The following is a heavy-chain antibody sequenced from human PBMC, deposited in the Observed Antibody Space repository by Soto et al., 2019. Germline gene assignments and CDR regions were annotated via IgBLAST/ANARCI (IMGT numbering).Heavy chain of an antibody. V-gene: IGHV3-33*01. CDR3: ARDLGAWAVAGTCAY. J-gene: IGHJ4*02. D-gene: IGHD6-19*01. CDR1: GFTFSSYG. CDR2: IWYDGSNK. Sequence: GGSLRLSCAASGFTFSSYGMHWVRQAPGKGLEWVAVIWYDGSNKYYADSVKGRFTISRDNSKNTLYLQMNSLRAEDTAVYYCARDLGAWAVAGTCAYWGQGTLVTVSS.